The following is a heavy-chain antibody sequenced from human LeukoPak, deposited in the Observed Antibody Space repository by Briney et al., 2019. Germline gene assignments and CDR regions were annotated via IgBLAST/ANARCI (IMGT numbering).Heavy chain of an antibody. CDR2: INPSGGST. CDR1: GYTFTSYY. CDR3: ARSWILWSRDKSHAFDI. D-gene: IGHD3-3*01. J-gene: IGHJ3*02. Sequence: ASVRDSSKASGYTFTSYYMHWVRQAPEEGLERMGLINPSGGSTSYAQKFQGGVTMTRDTSTSTVYMELSSLISEDTAVYYCARSWILWSRDKSHAFDIWGQGTMVTVSS. V-gene: IGHV1-46*01.